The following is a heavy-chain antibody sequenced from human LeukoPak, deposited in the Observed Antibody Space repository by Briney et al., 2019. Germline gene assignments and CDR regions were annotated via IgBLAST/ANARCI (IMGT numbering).Heavy chain of an antibody. CDR2: INHSGSS. D-gene: IGHD3-22*01. V-gene: IGHV4-34*01. J-gene: IGHJ4*02. CDR3: AAGGDIDGSEFDY. CDR1: GGSFSGYY. Sequence: SETLFLTCAVYGGSFSGYYWSWIRQPPVKGLESIGEINHSGSSNYNPSLKSRVTISVDTSKNQFSLKLSSVTAADTAVYYCAAGGDIDGSEFDYWGQGTLVTVSS.